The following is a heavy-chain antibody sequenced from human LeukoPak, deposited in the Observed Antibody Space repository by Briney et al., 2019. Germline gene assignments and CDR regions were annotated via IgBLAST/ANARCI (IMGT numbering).Heavy chain of an antibody. Sequence: PGGSLRLSCAAYGFTFSSHGMHWVRQAPGKWLEWGAVIWYDESDKYYADSVKGRFTSYRDNSKDTLYLQMTSLGADDTAVYYCARDRVLHYFDYWGQGALVTVSS. V-gene: IGHV3-33*01. J-gene: IGHJ4*02. CDR1: GFTFSSHG. D-gene: IGHD3-16*01. CDR2: IWYDESDK. CDR3: ARDRVLHYFDY.